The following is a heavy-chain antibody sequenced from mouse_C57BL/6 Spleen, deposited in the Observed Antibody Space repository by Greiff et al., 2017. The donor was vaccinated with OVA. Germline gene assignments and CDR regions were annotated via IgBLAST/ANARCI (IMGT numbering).Heavy chain of an antibody. Sequence: EVQLQESGGGLVKPGGSLKLSCAASGFTFSSYAMSWVRQTPEKRLEWVATISDGGSYTYYPDNVKGRFTISRDNAKNNLYLQMSHLKSEDTAMYYCAREGNSLFAYWGQGTLVTVSA. J-gene: IGHJ3*01. D-gene: IGHD2-1*01. CDR1: GFTFSSYA. CDR2: ISDGGSYT. V-gene: IGHV5-4*01. CDR3: AREGNSLFAY.